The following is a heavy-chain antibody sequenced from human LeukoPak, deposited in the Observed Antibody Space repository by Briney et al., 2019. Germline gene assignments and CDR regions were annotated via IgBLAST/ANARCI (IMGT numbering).Heavy chain of an antibody. CDR3: ARGGDYGDYDGLDY. V-gene: IGHV3-74*01. D-gene: IGHD4-17*01. CDR2: INSDGSST. CDR1: GFTFSSYW. J-gene: IGHJ4*02. Sequence: GGSLRLSCAASGFTFSSYWMHWVRQAPGKGLVWVSRINSDGSSTSYADSVKGRFTISRDNAKNTLYLQMNSLRAEDTAVYYCARGGDYGDYDGLDYWGQGTLVTVSS.